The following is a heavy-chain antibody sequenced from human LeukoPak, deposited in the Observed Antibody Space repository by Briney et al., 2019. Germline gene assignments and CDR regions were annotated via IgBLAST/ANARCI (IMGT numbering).Heavy chain of an antibody. J-gene: IGHJ4*02. CDR1: GGTFSNYA. Sequence: ASVKVSCKASGGTFSNYAITWVRQAPGQGLEWMGGIIPIFGTTNYAQKFQGRITITTDESTSTAYMELSSLRSEDTAVYYCASRVFYCDTSGLDYWGQGTLVTVSS. CDR2: IIPIFGTT. D-gene: IGHD3-22*01. V-gene: IGHV1-69*05. CDR3: ASRVFYCDTSGLDY.